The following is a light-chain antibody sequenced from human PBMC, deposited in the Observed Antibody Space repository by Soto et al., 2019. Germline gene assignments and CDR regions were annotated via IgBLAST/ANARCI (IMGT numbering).Light chain of an antibody. V-gene: IGKV3-20*01. CDR2: GAS. CDR3: QQYGSSGYS. CDR1: QSVSSSY. Sequence: EIVLTQSPGTLSLSPGERATLSCRASQSVSSSYLAWYQQKPGQAPRLLIYGASSSATGIPDRFSGSGSGTDFTITISRLEPEDFAVYYCQQYGSSGYSFGQGTKLEIK. J-gene: IGKJ2*01.